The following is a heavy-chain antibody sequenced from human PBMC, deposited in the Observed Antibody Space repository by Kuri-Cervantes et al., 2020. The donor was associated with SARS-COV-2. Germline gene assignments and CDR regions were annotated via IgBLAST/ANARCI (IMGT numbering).Heavy chain of an antibody. D-gene: IGHD6-19*01. Sequence: GESLKISCAASGFTFSSYAMSWVRQAPGKGLEWVSAISGSGGSTYYVDSVKGRFTISRDNSKNTLYLQMNSLRAEDTAVYYCAKDHGSGWLGDNNWFDPWGQGTLVT. CDR3: AKDHGSGWLGDNNWFDP. J-gene: IGHJ5*02. CDR2: ISGSGGST. V-gene: IGHV3-23*01. CDR1: GFTFSSYA.